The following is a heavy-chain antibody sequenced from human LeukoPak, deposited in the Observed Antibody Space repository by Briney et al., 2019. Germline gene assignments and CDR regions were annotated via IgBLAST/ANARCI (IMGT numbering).Heavy chain of an antibody. D-gene: IGHD5-18*01. CDR2: INHSGST. CDR3: ARGRRKLWLHSWFDP. J-gene: IGHJ5*02. CDR1: GGSFSGYY. Sequence: PSETLSLTCAVYGGSFSGYYWSWIRQPPGKGLEWIGEINHSGSTNYNPSLKSRVTISVDTSKNQFSLKLSSVNAADTAMYYCARGRRKLWLHSWFDPWGQGTLVTVSS. V-gene: IGHV4-34*01.